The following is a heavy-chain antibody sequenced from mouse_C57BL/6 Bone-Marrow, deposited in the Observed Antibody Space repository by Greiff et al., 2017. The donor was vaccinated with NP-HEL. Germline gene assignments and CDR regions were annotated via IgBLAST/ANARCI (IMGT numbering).Heavy chain of an antibody. V-gene: IGHV5-6*02. CDR3: TSPYDYDVAWFAY. CDR1: GFTFSSYG. Sequence: EVKLVESGGDLVKPGGSLKLSCAASGFTFSSYGMSWVRQTPDKRLEWVATISSGGSYTYYPDSVKGRFTISRDNAKNTLYLQMSSLKSEDTAMYYGTSPYDYDVAWFAYWGQGPLVTVSA. J-gene: IGHJ3*01. D-gene: IGHD2-4*01. CDR2: ISSGGSYT.